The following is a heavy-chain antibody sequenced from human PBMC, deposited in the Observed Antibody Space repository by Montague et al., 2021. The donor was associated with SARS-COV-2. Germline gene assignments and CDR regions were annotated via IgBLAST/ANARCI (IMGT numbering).Heavy chain of an antibody. Sequence: PALVKPTQTLTLTCTFSGFSLGTSGVGVGWIRQPPGKALEWLALXYWXDDKRYSPSLKSRLTITKDTSKNQVVLTMTNMDPVDTATYYCAHRDSGRIAAAGFDYWGQGTLVTVSS. CDR3: AHRDSGRIAAAGFDY. CDR1: GFSLGTSGVG. CDR2: XYWXDDK. J-gene: IGHJ4*02. V-gene: IGHV2-5*01. D-gene: IGHD6-13*01.